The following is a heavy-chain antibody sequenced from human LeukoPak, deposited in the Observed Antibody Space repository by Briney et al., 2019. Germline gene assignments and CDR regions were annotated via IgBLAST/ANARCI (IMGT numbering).Heavy chain of an antibody. V-gene: IGHV4-34*01. Sequence: PSETLSLTCAVYGGSFSGYYWSWIRQPPGKGLEWIGEINHSGSTNYNPSLKSRVTISVDTSKNQFSLKLSSVTAADTAVYYCARGSRPRLVAATNSYWYFDLWGRGTLVTVSS. J-gene: IGHJ2*01. CDR1: GGSFSGYY. CDR2: INHSGST. D-gene: IGHD2-15*01. CDR3: ARGSRPRLVAATNSYWYFDL.